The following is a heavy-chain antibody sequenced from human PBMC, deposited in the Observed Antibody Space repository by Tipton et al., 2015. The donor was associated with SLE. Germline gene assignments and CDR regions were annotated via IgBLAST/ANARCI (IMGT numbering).Heavy chain of an antibody. V-gene: IGHV1-18*01. J-gene: IGHJ4*02. D-gene: IGHD2-15*01. Sequence: QSGPEVKKPGASVKVSCKASRDIFFDSTFSWVRQAPGQGLEWVGGISPKNGKTNYAQKFQGRVTLTTDKSTGTAYMEMRSLTSDDTAVYYCARVRRSGVICPSLGYWGQGTLVTVSS. CDR2: ISPKNGKT. CDR1: RDIFFDST. CDR3: ARVRRSGVICPSLGY.